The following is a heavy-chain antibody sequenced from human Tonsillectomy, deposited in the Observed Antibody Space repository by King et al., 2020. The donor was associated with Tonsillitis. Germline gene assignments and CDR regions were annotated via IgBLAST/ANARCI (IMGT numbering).Heavy chain of an antibody. CDR1: GFTFKTYG. J-gene: IGHJ4*02. Sequence: VQLVESGGGVVQPGGSLRLSCAASGFTFKTYGMHWVRQAPGKGLEWVAYIRHDGSEKYYTDSVKGRFTISRDSSKNTLYLQVTSLRRDDTAIYYCAKDGGYRVPPAAPYFDFWGQEPLVTVSS. CDR3: AKDGGYRVPPAAPYFDF. CDR2: IRHDGSEK. D-gene: IGHD3-16*01. V-gene: IGHV3-30*02.